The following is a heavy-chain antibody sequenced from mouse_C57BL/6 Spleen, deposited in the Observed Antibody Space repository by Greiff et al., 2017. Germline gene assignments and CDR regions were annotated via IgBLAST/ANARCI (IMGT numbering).Heavy chain of an antibody. CDR1: GYTFTSYW. J-gene: IGHJ4*01. D-gene: IGHD2-4*01. CDR2: IHPNSGST. CDR3: ARGYDYDERGDYYAMDY. V-gene: IGHV1-64*01. Sequence: QVQLQQPGAELVKPGASVKLSCKASGYTFTSYWMHWVKQRPGQGLEWIGMIHPNSGSTNYNEKFKSKATLTVDKSSSTAYMQLSSLTSEDSAVXYGARGYDYDERGDYYAMDYWGQGTSVTVSS.